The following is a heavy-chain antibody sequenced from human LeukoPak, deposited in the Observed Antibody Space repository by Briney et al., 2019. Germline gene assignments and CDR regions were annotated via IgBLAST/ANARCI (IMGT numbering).Heavy chain of an antibody. J-gene: IGHJ4*02. CDR3: AREGRLRGFDY. Sequence: GRSLRLSCAASGFTFSSYAMHWVRQAPGKGLEWVAGISYDGSNKNYADSVKGRFTISRDNSKNTLCLQMNSLRAEDTAVYYCAREGRLRGFDYWGQGTLVTVSS. V-gene: IGHV3-30*04. CDR2: ISYDGSNK. D-gene: IGHD4-17*01. CDR1: GFTFSSYA.